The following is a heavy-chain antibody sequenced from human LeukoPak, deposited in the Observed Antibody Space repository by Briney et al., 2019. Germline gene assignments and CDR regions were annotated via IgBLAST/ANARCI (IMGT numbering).Heavy chain of an antibody. V-gene: IGHV3-30-3*01. CDR1: GFPFSTYA. D-gene: IGHD1-26*01. CDR2: ISYDGSNK. Sequence: PGRSLRLSCAASGFPFSTYAMHWVRQAPGKGLEWVAVISYDGSNKYYADSVKGRFTISRDNSKNTLYLQVNSLRAEDTAVYYCARRSSGSPPYYFDYWGQGTLVTVSS. J-gene: IGHJ4*02. CDR3: ARRSSGSPPYYFDY.